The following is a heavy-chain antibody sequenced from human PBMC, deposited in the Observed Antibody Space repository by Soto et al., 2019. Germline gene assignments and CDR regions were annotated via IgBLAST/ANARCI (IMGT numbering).Heavy chain of an antibody. Sequence: QVQLVESGGGVVQPGRSLRLSCAASGFTFSSYGMHWVRQAPGKGLEWVAVISYDGSNKYSADSVKGRFTISRDNSKNTLYLQMNSLRAEDTAVYYCATYYGSGSYGAFDIWGRGTMVTVSS. CDR2: ISYDGSNK. D-gene: IGHD3-10*01. CDR3: ATYYGSGSYGAFDI. V-gene: IGHV3-30*03. CDR1: GFTFSSYG. J-gene: IGHJ3*02.